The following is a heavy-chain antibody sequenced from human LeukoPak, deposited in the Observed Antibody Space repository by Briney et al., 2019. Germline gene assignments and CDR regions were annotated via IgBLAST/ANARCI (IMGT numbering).Heavy chain of an antibody. CDR1: GFTFSSYA. V-gene: IGHV3-23*01. D-gene: IGHD3-10*01. CDR3: AKSPVVEGYYYGSESSFYFDY. CDR2: ITGSGSGT. J-gene: IGHJ4*02. Sequence: GGSLRLSCAASGFTFSSYAMSWVRQAPGKGLEWVSGITGSGSGTYYADSVKGRFTISRDNSRNTLCLQMNSLRVEDAAVYYCAKSPVVEGYYYGSESSFYFDYWGQGTLVAVSS.